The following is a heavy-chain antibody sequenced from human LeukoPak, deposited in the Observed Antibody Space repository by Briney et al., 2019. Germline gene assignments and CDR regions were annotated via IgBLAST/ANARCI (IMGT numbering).Heavy chain of an antibody. CDR2: IKQDGSEK. J-gene: IGHJ6*02. D-gene: IGHD3-3*01. V-gene: IGHV3-7*03. CDR1: GFTFSSYW. Sequence: GGSLRLSCAASGFTFSSYWMSWVRQPPEKGLEWVAKIKQDGSEKYYVDSVKGRFTISRDNSKNTLYLQMNSLRAEDTAVYYCAKVPSITIFGVAYYYGMDVWGQGTTVTVSS. CDR3: AKVPSITIFGVAYYYGMDV.